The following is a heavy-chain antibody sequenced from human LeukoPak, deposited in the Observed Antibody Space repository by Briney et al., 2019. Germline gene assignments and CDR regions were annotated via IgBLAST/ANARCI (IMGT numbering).Heavy chain of an antibody. J-gene: IGHJ4*02. V-gene: IGHV3-23*01. Sequence: PGGSRRLSCAAPTLTLNNYAISWVRQAPGKGLEWVSGISNTGGSTHYADSVKGRFTISRDTSKNTLYLQMNSLRAEDTAVYYRVVYDFWSDYYTGRSFNYWGQGTLVTVSS. CDR1: TLTLNNYA. D-gene: IGHD3-3*01. CDR2: ISNTGGST. CDR3: VVYDFWSDYYTGRSFNY.